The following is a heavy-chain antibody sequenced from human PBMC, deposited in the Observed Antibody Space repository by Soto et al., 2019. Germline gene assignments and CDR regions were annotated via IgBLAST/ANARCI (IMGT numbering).Heavy chain of an antibody. CDR2: IIPIFGTA. Sequence: SVKVSCKASGGTFSSYAISWLRQSAGQGLEWMGGIIPIFGTANYAQKFQGRVTITADESTSTAYMELSSLRSEDTAVYYCARVVGTYYYGSGKEYYFDYWGQGTLVTVSS. J-gene: IGHJ4*02. D-gene: IGHD3-10*01. CDR3: ARVVGTYYYGSGKEYYFDY. CDR1: GGTFSSYA. V-gene: IGHV1-69*13.